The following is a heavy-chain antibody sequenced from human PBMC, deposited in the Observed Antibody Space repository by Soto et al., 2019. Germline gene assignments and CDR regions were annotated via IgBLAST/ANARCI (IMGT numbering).Heavy chain of an antibody. Sequence: SVKVSCKASGYTFTNYAISWVRQAPGQGLEWMGGIIPIFGTANYAQKFQGRVTITADESTSTAYMELSSLRSEDTAVYYCARSTGYDSSGPFDYWGQGTLVTVSS. D-gene: IGHD3-22*01. J-gene: IGHJ4*02. CDR3: ARSTGYDSSGPFDY. V-gene: IGHV1-69*13. CDR2: IIPIFGTA. CDR1: GYTFTNYA.